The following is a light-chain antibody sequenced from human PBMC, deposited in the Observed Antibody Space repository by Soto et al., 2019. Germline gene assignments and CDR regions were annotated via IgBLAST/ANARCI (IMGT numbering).Light chain of an antibody. Sequence: QSVLTQPPSASEIPGQRVAISCSGSSSNIGINTVNWYQQLPGTAPKLLIYANNQRPSGVPDRFSGSKSGTSASLAISGLQSEDEADYYCAAWDDSLNGPVFGGGTKLTVL. CDR2: ANN. J-gene: IGLJ3*02. CDR1: SSNIGINT. CDR3: AAWDDSLNGPV. V-gene: IGLV1-44*01.